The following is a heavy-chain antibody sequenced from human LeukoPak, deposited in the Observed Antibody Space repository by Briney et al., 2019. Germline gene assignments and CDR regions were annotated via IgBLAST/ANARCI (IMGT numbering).Heavy chain of an antibody. CDR2: ISGSGGST. D-gene: IGHD2-2*01. Sequence: GGSLRLSCTASGFTFSSYAMSWVRQVPGKGLEWVSAISGSGGSTYYADSVKGRFTISRDNSKNTLYLQMNSLRAEGTAVYYCASEYCSRTNCYLDFWGQGTLVTVSS. CDR3: ASEYCSRTNCYLDF. V-gene: IGHV3-23*01. CDR1: GFTFSSYA. J-gene: IGHJ4*02.